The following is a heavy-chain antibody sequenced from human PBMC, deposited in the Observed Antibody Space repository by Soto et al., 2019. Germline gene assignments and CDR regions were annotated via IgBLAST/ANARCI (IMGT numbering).Heavy chain of an antibody. V-gene: IGHV1-18*04. D-gene: IGHD3-3*01. CDR1: GYTLTSYG. Sequence: QVQLVQSGAEVKKPGASLRVSCKASGYTLTSYGINWARQGPGQGLEWIGWVTAYNDERKFAEKFQDRLSMTPDTATTTAFRGLTILRSEDTARYSCARFYFWSVYSQDHWGQGTLVTVSS. J-gene: IGHJ4*02. CDR2: VTAYNDER. CDR3: ARFYFWSVYSQDH.